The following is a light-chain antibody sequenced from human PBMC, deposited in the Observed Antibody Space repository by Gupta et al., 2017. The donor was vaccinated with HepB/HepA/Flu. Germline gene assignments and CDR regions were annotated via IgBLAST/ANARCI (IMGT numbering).Light chain of an antibody. Sequence: DVVMTQSPLSLSVTLGQPASISCRSSQSLVYSNGNTYFNWFQQRTGQYPRRLIYEVSTRGQGVPDRFISSGSCTAYTPDISRVEPEDAVIDYCIQGTHGPPYTFGQGTKLEIK. CDR3: IQGTHGPPYT. CDR1: QSLVYSNGNTY. V-gene: IGKV2-30*01. CDR2: EVS. J-gene: IGKJ2*01.